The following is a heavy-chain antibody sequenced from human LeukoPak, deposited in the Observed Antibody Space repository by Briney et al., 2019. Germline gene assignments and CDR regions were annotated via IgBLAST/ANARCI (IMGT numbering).Heavy chain of an antibody. Sequence: PGGSLRLSCAPSGFTFSSYNLNWVRQAPGKGLEWVSTISSNSNYIYYADSVKGRFTISRDNAKNSLYLQVNSLRAEDTAVYYCARGCGSLSLGYWGQGTLVAVSS. V-gene: IGHV3-21*01. CDR1: GFTFSSYN. J-gene: IGHJ4*02. CDR3: ARGCGSLSLGY. CDR2: ISSNSNYI. D-gene: IGHD1-26*01.